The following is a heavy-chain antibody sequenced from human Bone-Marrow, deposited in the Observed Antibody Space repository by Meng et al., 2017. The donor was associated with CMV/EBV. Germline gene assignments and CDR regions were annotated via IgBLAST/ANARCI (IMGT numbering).Heavy chain of an antibody. CDR1: GGSISSYY. D-gene: IGHD1-26*01. V-gene: IGHV4-59*01. CDR3: ARDGPRGFDY. J-gene: IGHJ4*02. Sequence: SETLSLTCTVSGGSISSYYWIWIRQPPGKGLEWIGYIYYSGSTNYNPSLKSRVTISVDTSKNQFSLKLSSVTAADTAVYYCARDGPRGFDYWGQGTLVTVSS. CDR2: IYYSGST.